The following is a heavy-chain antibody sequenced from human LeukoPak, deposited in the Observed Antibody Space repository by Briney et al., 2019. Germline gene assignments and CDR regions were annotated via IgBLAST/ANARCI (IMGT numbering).Heavy chain of an antibody. Sequence: GSLRLSCEASGFTFSNYIMTWVRQAPGKGLEWVATITGGAAATFYADSVKGRFTISRDNSKNTLFLQMNSLRADDTALYFCARDHESSGYPTSDYWAREPWSPSPQ. CDR2: ITGGAAAT. CDR1: GFTFSNYI. J-gene: IGHJ4*02. CDR3: ARDHESSGYPTSDY. V-gene: IGHV3-23*01. D-gene: IGHD3-22*01.